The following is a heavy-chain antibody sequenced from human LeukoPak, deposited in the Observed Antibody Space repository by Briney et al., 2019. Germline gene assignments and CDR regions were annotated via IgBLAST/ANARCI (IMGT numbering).Heavy chain of an antibody. V-gene: IGHV4-61*02. CDR2: IYTSGGT. CDR1: GGSISSGSYY. CDR3: ARLRSSYYLDY. J-gene: IGHJ4*02. Sequence: PSQTLSLTCTVSGGSISSGSYYWSWIRQPAGKGLEWIGRIYTSGGTNYNPSLKSRVTISVDTSKNQFSLKLSSVTAADTAVYYCARLRSSYYLDYWGQGTLVTASS. D-gene: IGHD3-22*01.